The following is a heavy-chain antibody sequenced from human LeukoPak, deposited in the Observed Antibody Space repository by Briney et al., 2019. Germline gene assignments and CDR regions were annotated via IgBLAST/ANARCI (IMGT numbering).Heavy chain of an antibody. V-gene: IGHV3-11*01. Sequence: RGSLRLSCAASGFTFSDSYMSWIRQAPGKGLEYISYISSSGSTIYYADSVKGRFTLSRDNAKNSLSLEMNSLRAEDTAVYYCARGKYSFDYWGQGTLVTVSS. CDR1: GFTFSDSY. CDR2: ISSSGSTI. CDR3: ARGKYSFDY. J-gene: IGHJ4*02.